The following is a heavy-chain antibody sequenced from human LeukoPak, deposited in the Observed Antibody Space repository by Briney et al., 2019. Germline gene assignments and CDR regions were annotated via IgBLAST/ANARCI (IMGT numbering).Heavy chain of an antibody. Sequence: GRSLRLSCAASGFTFSSHGMHWVRQAPGKGLEWVAVKSYDGRKQYYADSVKGRFTISRDNSKNTLYLQMNSLRAEDTAVYYCAKEYTNAMDYFDYWGQGALVTVSS. CDR3: AKEYTNAMDYFDY. CDR2: KSYDGRKQ. CDR1: GFTFSSHG. J-gene: IGHJ4*02. D-gene: IGHD2-8*01. V-gene: IGHV3-30*18.